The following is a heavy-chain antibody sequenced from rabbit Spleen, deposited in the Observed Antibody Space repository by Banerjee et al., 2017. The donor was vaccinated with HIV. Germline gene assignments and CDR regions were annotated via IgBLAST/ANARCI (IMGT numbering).Heavy chain of an antibody. J-gene: IGHJ3*01. CDR2: INAVTGKP. CDR3: ARAANNIGYCAGL. V-gene: IGHV1S45*01. D-gene: IGHD1-1*01. Sequence: QEQLVESGGGLVQPGGSLKLSCKASGFDFSNYGVSWVRQAPGKGLEWIACINAVTGKPVNANWVNGRFTISKTSSTMVTLQMTSLTAADTATYWCARAANNIGYCAGLWGQGTLVTVS. CDR1: GFDFSNYG.